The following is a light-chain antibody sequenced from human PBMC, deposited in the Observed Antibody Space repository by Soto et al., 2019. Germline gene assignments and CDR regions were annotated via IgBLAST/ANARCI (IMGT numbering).Light chain of an antibody. CDR1: QAIRND. J-gene: IGKJ1*01. CDR2: GAS. CDR3: LQDYTYPWT. V-gene: IGKV1-6*01. Sequence: AIQMTQGHSSLSASVGDSVTITCXASQAIRNDLGWYQQKPGKAPNLLIFGASNLQAGVPVRFSASGSGTNFTLTISNLQPEDFASYYCLQDYTYPWTFGQGTKVDIK.